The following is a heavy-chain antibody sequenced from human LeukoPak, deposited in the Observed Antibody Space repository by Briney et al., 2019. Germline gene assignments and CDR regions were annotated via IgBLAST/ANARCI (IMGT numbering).Heavy chain of an antibody. CDR2: IKEDGSEK. CDR1: GFTFSNYW. J-gene: IGHJ4*02. D-gene: IGHD3-10*01. V-gene: IGHV3-7*01. CDR3: ARDLAYYYVSGSLHYFDY. Sequence: GGSLRLSCAASGFTFSNYWMSWVRQAPGKGLEWVANIKEDGSEKYYVDSVKGRFTISRDNAKNSLYLQMNSLRAEDTAVYYCARDLAYYYVSGSLHYFDYWGQGTLVTVSS.